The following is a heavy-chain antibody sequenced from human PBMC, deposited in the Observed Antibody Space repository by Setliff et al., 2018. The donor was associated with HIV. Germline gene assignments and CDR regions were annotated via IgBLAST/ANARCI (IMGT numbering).Heavy chain of an antibody. Sequence: ASVKVSCKASGYTFTTYYMHWVRQAPGQGLEWMAVINPSVGSTNFAQMFQGRVTMTRDTSTSAVYMELSSLRSEDTAVYYCARDGCSGQRCYLYNWFDPWGQGTLVTVSS. CDR1: GYTFTTYY. CDR3: ARDGCSGQRCYLYNWFDP. J-gene: IGHJ5*02. V-gene: IGHV1-46*01. D-gene: IGHD2-15*01. CDR2: INPSVGST.